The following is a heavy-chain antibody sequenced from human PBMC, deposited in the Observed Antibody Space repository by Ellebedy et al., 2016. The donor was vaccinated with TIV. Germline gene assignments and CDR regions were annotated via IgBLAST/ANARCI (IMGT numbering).Heavy chain of an antibody. CDR1: GFNFRSYW. J-gene: IGHJ5*02. Sequence: PGGSLRLSCAASGFNFRSYWMTWVRQAPGKGLEWVAKIRQEGDEIYYVESVKGRFTISRDNAKNSLFLQMNSLRVEETAVYYCARRASYGDYAVQVNPWFDPWGQGTLVTDSS. D-gene: IGHD4-17*01. CDR2: IRQEGDEI. CDR3: ARRASYGDYAVQVNPWFDP. V-gene: IGHV3-7*01.